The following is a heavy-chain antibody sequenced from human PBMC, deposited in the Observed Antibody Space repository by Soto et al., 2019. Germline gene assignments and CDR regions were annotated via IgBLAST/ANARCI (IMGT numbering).Heavy chain of an antibody. CDR3: ARDLGGGSYGDY. Sequence: GGSLRLSCAASGFTFSSYGMHWVRQAPGKGLEWVAIIWYDGSNEYYADSVKGRFTISRDNSKNTLYLQMNSLRAEDTAVYYCARDLGGGSYGDYWGQGTMVTVS. D-gene: IGHD1-26*01. V-gene: IGHV3-33*01. CDR2: IWYDGSNE. J-gene: IGHJ4*02. CDR1: GFTFSSYG.